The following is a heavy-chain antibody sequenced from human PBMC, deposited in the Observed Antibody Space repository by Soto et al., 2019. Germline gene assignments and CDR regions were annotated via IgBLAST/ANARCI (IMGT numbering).Heavy chain of an antibody. J-gene: IGHJ6*02. CDR1: GGSISSGGYY. CDR3: ARGRIHDKYYYYYYGMDV. Sequence: SETLSLTCTVSGGSISSGGYYWSWIRQHPGKGLEWIGYIYNSGSTYYNPSLKSQVTISVDTSKNQFSLKLSSVTAADTAVYYCARGRIHDKYYYYYYGMDVWGQGTTVTAP. CDR2: IYNSGST. V-gene: IGHV4-31*01. D-gene: IGHD3-9*01.